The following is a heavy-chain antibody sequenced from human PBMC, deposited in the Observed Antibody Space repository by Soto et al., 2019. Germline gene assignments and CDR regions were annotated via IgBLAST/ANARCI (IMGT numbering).Heavy chain of an antibody. CDR3: ARDANVTGYYYYGLDV. CDR2: ISYSGST. J-gene: IGHJ6*04. V-gene: IGHV4-30-4*01. Sequence: SETLSLTCTVSGGSISSADYYWSWIRQPPGKGLEWIGYISYSGSTYYNPSLKSPVTISVDTSKNQCSLKVSSVPAADTAVYYCARDANVTGYYYYGLDVWGKGTTVTVSP. D-gene: IGHD2-21*02. CDR1: GGSISSADYY.